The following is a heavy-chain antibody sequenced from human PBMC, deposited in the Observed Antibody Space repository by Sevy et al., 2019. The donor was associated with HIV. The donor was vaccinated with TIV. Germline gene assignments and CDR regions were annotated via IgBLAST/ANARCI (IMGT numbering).Heavy chain of an antibody. Sequence: GGSLRLSCAASGFTFSSYGMHWVRQAPGKGLEWVAVISYDGSNKYYADSVKGRFTISRDNSKNTLYLQMNSLRAEDTAVYYCAKDSHTGSYYLYYYYYYGMDVWGQGTTVTVSS. CDR1: GFTFSSYG. CDR2: ISYDGSNK. J-gene: IGHJ6*02. D-gene: IGHD3-10*01. CDR3: AKDSHTGSYYLYYYYYYGMDV. V-gene: IGHV3-30*18.